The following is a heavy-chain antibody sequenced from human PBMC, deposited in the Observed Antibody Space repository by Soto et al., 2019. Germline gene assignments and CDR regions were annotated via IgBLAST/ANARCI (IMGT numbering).Heavy chain of an antibody. Sequence: QVQLVQSGAEVKKPGSSVKVSCKASGGTFSSYAISWVRQAPGQGLEWMGGIIPIFGTANYAQKFQGRVTITADESTSTADMELSSLRSEDTAVYYCARNPDTNYYSGMDVWGQGTTVTVSS. V-gene: IGHV1-69*12. J-gene: IGHJ6*02. CDR1: GGTFSSYA. CDR2: IIPIFGTA. CDR3: ARNPDTNYYSGMDV.